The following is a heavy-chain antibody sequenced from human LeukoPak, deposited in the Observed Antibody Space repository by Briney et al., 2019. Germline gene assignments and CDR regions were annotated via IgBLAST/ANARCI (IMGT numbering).Heavy chain of an antibody. CDR3: ARGSSFDGYCSAGACDAGYYDS. CDR2: INHRGSS. Sequence: SETLSLTCAVYVESFSAYFWTWIRQAPGKPLEYIGEINHRGSSHYNPSLKTRVTLAVDTSKNQFSLRLTSVTAADIAVYFCARGSSFDGYCSAGACDAGYYDSWGQGTPVTVSS. V-gene: IGHV4-34*01. D-gene: IGHD2-15*01. J-gene: IGHJ4*02. CDR1: VESFSAYF.